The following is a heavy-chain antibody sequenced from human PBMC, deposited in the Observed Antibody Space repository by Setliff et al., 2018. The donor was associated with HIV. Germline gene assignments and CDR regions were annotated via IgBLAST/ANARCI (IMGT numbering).Heavy chain of an antibody. D-gene: IGHD3-22*01. J-gene: IGHJ4*02. Sequence: GGSLRLSCAASGFTFSTYAMSWVRQAPGKGLEWVSAISGSGGSTYYADSVKGRFTISRDNSKNTLNLQMNSLRAEDTAVYYCAKTRSLGWLSDYWGQGTLVTVSS. CDR3: AKTRSLGWLSDY. CDR2: ISGSGGST. CDR1: GFTFSTYA. V-gene: IGHV3-23*01.